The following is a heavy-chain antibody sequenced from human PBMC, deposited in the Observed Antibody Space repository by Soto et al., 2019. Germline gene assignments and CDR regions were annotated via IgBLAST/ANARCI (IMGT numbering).Heavy chain of an antibody. CDR1: GYSFSTYD. Sequence: QVQLVQSGAEVKKPGASVKVSCKASGYSFSTYDINWVRQAAGQGLEWMGWVNPKSGNPDYAQRFRGRVTMTSNTSISTAYMELSALTPEATAVSYCARPYCDSTSCYTDWFDPWGQGTLVTVSS. J-gene: IGHJ5*02. D-gene: IGHD2-2*02. CDR2: VNPKSGNP. V-gene: IGHV1-8*01. CDR3: ARPYCDSTSCYTDWFDP.